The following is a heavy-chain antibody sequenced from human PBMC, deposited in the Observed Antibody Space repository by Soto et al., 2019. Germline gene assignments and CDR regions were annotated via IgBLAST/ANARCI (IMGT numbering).Heavy chain of an antibody. J-gene: IGHJ4*02. D-gene: IGHD6-19*01. CDR3: AKYLLAVAGPFDY. CDR1: GWSFNSYG. Sequence: EGSLRLYCATSGWSFNSYGKHWARPAPGKGLEWVAVISYDGSNKYYADSVKGRFTISRDNSKNTLYLQMISLRAKETAVYYCAKYLLAVAGPFDYWGQGAVVTVSS. V-gene: IGHV3-30*18. CDR2: ISYDGSNK.